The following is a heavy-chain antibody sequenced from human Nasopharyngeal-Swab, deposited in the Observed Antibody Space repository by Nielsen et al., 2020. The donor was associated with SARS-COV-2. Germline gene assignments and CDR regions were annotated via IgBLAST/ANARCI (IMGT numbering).Heavy chain of an antibody. Sequence: WVRQAPGQGLEWMGRINPNSGGTNYAQKLQGRVTMTTDTSTSTAYMELRSLRSDDTAVYYCARDWRYSSGWYPIDYWGQGTLVTVSS. D-gene: IGHD6-19*01. J-gene: IGHJ4*02. CDR3: ARDWRYSSGWYPIDY. CDR2: INPNSGGT. V-gene: IGHV1-18*01.